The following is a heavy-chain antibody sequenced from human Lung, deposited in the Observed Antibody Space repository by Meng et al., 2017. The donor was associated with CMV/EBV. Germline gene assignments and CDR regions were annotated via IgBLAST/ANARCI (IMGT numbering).Heavy chain of an antibody. Sequence: GESXKISCAASGFTFNTYAMHWVRQAPGKGLEWVAVISYDGSNKYTADSVQGRLTISRDNSKNNLYLQMNSLTVEDTAVYYCVRDQGGESMIAVLIERFGMDVWGQGXTATVSS. J-gene: IGHJ6*02. D-gene: IGHD3-22*01. CDR3: VRDQGGESMIAVLIERFGMDV. V-gene: IGHV3-30-3*01. CDR2: ISYDGSNK. CDR1: GFTFNTYA.